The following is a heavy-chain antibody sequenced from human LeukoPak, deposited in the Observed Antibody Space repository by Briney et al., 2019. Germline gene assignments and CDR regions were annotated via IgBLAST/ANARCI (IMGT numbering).Heavy chain of an antibody. CDR3: AKGGKWDVTPFDY. V-gene: IGHV3-23*01. J-gene: IGHJ4*02. Sequence: STFSGGCGSTYYADSVKGRFTISRDNSKNTLYLQVNSLRAEDTAVYYCAKGGKWDVTPFDYWGQGTLVTVSS. D-gene: IGHD1-26*01. CDR2: FSGGCGST.